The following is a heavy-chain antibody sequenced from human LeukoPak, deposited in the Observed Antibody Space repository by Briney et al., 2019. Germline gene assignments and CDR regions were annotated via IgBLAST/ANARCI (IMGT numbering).Heavy chain of an antibody. Sequence: PSETLSLTCTVSGGSISSSSYYWGWIRPPPGKGLEWIGCIYYSGSTYYNPSLKSRVTISVDASKNLFSLKLSSVTAADTAVYYCVSSLVGGRGCPFGYMDVWGKGTTVTVSS. V-gene: IGHV4-39*07. D-gene: IGHD6-19*01. J-gene: IGHJ6*03. CDR1: GGSISSSSYY. CDR2: IYYSGST. CDR3: VSSLVGGRGCPFGYMDV.